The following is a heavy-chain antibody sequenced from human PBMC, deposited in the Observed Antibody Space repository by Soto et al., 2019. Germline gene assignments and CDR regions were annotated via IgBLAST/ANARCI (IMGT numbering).Heavy chain of an antibody. D-gene: IGHD6-6*01. V-gene: IGHV4-31*11. Sequence: SETLSLTCAVYGGSFSGYYWSWIRQHPGKGLEWIGYIYYSGSTYYNPSPKSRVTISVDTSKNQFSLKLSSVTAADTAVYYCARGAGSWDSDYWGQGTLVTVSS. CDR3: ARGAGSWDSDY. CDR2: IYYSGST. J-gene: IGHJ4*02. CDR1: GGSFSGYY.